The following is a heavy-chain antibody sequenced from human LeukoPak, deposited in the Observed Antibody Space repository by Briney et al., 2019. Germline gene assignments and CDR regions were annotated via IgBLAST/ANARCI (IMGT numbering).Heavy chain of an antibody. CDR1: GYSFTNFG. D-gene: IGHD4/OR15-4a*01. Sequence: ASVKVSCKTSGYSFTNFGITWVRQAPGQGLEWMGWINTNTGNPTYAQGFTGRFVFSLDTSVSTAYPQISSLKAEDTAVYYCARGDYGLFDYWGQGTLVTVSS. V-gene: IGHV7-4-1*02. CDR2: INTNTGNP. J-gene: IGHJ4*02. CDR3: ARGDYGLFDY.